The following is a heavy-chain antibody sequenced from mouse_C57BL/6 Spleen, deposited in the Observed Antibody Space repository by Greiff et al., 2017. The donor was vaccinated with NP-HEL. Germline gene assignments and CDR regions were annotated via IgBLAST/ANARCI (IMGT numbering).Heavy chain of an antibody. CDR3: ARSSLWLGYYFDY. J-gene: IGHJ2*01. V-gene: IGHV1-52*01. D-gene: IGHD2-2*01. CDR1: GYTFTSYW. Sequence: QVQLQQPGAELVRPGSSVKLSCKASGYTFTSYWMHWVKQRPIQGLEWIGNIDPSDSETHYNQKFKDKATLTVDKSSSTAYMQLSSLTSEDSAVYYCARSSLWLGYYFDYWGQGTTLTVSS. CDR2: IDPSDSET.